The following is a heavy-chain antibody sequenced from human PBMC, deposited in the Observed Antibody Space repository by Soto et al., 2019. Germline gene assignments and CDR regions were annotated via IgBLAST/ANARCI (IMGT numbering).Heavy chain of an antibody. CDR1: GGSISSGGYY. J-gene: IGHJ5*02. V-gene: IGHV4-31*03. Sequence: PSETLSLTCTVSGGSISSGGYYWSWIRQHPGKGLEWIGYIYYSGSTYYNPSLKSRVTISVDTSKNQFSLKLSSVTAADTAVYYCARDSSGDYYDTRRWFDPWGQGTLVTVSS. CDR3: ARDSSGDYYDTRRWFDP. D-gene: IGHD3-22*01. CDR2: IYYSGST.